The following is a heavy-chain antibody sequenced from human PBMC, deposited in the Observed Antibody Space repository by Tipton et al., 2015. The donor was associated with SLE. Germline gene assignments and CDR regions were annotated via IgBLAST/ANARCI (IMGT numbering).Heavy chain of an antibody. Sequence: TLSLTCSVSGVSITNSYWSWIRQPPGKGLEWIGYIYYSSYTNYNPSLKSRATISVDTSKNQFSLKVTYVTAADTAVYFCARSEVVSALPDYWGQGTLVTVSS. CDR3: ARSEVVSALPDY. CDR1: GVSITNSY. D-gene: IGHD2-21*01. CDR2: IYYSSYT. V-gene: IGHV4-59*01. J-gene: IGHJ4*02.